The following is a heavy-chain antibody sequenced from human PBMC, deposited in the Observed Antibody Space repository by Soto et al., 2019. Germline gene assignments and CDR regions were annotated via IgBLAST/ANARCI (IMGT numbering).Heavy chain of an antibody. V-gene: IGHV4-34*01. J-gene: IGHJ4*02. CDR3: ARSASTVTTLDY. Sequence: SETLSLTCVVYGGSFSGYYWSWIRQPPGKGLEWIGEINHSGSTNYNPSLKSRVTISVDRSKNQFSLKLSSVTAADTAVYYCARSASTVTTLDYWGQGTLVTVSS. D-gene: IGHD1-1*01. CDR1: GGSFSGYY. CDR2: INHSGST.